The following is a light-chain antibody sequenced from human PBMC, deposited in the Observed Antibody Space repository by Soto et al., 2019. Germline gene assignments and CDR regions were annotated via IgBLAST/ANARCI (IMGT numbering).Light chain of an antibody. Sequence: QSALTQPASVSGSPGQSITISCTGTSSDVGGYHYVSWYQQHTGKAPKLMIYDVSNRPSGVSNRFSGSKSGNTASLTISGLQAEDEADYYCSSYTSSSTLGVFGGGTQLTVL. V-gene: IGLV2-14*01. CDR1: SSDVGGYHY. CDR2: DVS. J-gene: IGLJ2*01. CDR3: SSYTSSSTLGV.